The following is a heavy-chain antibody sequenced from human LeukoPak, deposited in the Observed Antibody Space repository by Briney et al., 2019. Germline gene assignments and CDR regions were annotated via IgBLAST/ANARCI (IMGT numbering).Heavy chain of an antibody. Sequence: SETLSLTCAVYGGSFSGYYWNWIRQPAGKGLEWIGRIYTSGSTNYNPSLKSRVTISIDTSKNQVSLKLSSVTAADTAVYYCAREDRYCSGGSCYSWGQGTLVTVSS. CDR3: AREDRYCSGGSCYS. CDR1: GGSFSGYY. J-gene: IGHJ4*02. V-gene: IGHV4-4*07. CDR2: IYTSGST. D-gene: IGHD2-15*01.